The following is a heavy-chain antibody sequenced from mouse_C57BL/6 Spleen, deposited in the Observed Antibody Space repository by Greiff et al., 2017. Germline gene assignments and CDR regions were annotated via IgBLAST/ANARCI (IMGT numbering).Heavy chain of an antibody. V-gene: IGHV1-52*01. CDR2: IDTSDSET. D-gene: IGHD2-4*01. J-gene: IGHJ3*01. Sequence: QVQLQQPGAELVRPGSSVKLSCKASGYTFTSYWMHWVKQRPIQGLEWIGNIDTSDSETHYNQKFKDKAPLTVDKSSSTAYMQLSSLTSEDSAVYYCARWYDYDGAWFAYWGQGTLVTVSA. CDR1: GYTFTSYW. CDR3: ARWYDYDGAWFAY.